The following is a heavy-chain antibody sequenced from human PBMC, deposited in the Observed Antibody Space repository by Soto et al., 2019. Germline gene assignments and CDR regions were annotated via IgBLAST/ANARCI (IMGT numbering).Heavy chain of an antibody. CDR2: IRSKAFGGTT. V-gene: IGHV3-49*04. CDR1: GFTFGDYA. D-gene: IGHD3-3*01. Sequence: GGSLRLSCITSGFTFGDYAMNWVRQAPGKGLEWVGFIRSKAFGGTTDYAASVKGKFTISRDDSNSIAYLQMNSLKTEDTAVYFCARGLTRFFASNYYYYGMDVWGKGTTVTVSS. J-gene: IGHJ6*04. CDR3: ARGLTRFFASNYYYYGMDV.